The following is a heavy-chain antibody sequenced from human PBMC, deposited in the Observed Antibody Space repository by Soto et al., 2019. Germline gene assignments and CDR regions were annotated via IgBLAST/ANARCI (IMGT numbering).Heavy chain of an antibody. CDR2: IIPIFGTA. CDR1: GGTFSSYA. D-gene: IGHD3-3*01. CDR3: ARGTAGDFWSGYYSSTYMDV. V-gene: IGHV1-69*13. Sequence: GASVKVSCKASGGTFSSYAISWVRQAPGQGLEWMGGIIPIFGTANYAQKFQGRVTITADESTSTAYMELSRLRSDDTAVYYCARGTAGDFWSGYYSSTYMDVWGKGTTVTVSS. J-gene: IGHJ6*03.